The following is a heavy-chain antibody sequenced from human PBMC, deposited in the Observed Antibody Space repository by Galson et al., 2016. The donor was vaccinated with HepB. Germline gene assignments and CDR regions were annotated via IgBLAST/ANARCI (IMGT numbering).Heavy chain of an antibody. CDR1: GGTFSSFA. J-gene: IGHJ4*02. D-gene: IGHD1-26*01. Sequence: SVKVSCKASGGTFSSFAISWVRQAPGQGLEWMGGIIPIFRPAHYAQKFQGRVTITADESTSTAYMELSSLRSDDPALYYCAVEGTILRQYYLDYWGQGTLVTVSS. CDR3: AVEGTILRQYYLDY. CDR2: IIPIFRPA. V-gene: IGHV1-69*13.